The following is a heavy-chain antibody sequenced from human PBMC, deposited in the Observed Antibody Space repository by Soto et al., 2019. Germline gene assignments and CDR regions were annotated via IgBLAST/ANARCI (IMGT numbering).Heavy chain of an antibody. CDR1: VFTFSDYY. Sequence: GSLRLSCAASVFTFSDYYMSWIRQAPGKGLEWISYISSNSNYKNHADSVRGRFTISRDNAKNSLYLQMNGLRAEDTAVYYCARATGYYHTSGSDSWGQGTLVTVSS. V-gene: IGHV3-11*06. D-gene: IGHD3-22*01. J-gene: IGHJ4*02. CDR3: ARATGYYHTSGSDS. CDR2: ISSNSNYK.